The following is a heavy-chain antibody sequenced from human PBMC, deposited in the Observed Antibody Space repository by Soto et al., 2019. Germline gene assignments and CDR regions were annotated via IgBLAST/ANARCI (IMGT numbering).Heavy chain of an antibody. Sequence: QMPLVQSGPEVKKPGTSVKVSCKASGFTFTSSAVQWVRQARGQRLEWIGWIVVGSGNTNYAQKFQERVTITRDMSTSTAYMELSSLRSEDTAVYYCAADPRITMVRGVLTIFYDYYGMDGWGQGTTVTVSS. V-gene: IGHV1-58*01. CDR1: GFTFTSSA. CDR3: AADPRITMVRGVLTIFYDYYGMDG. J-gene: IGHJ6*02. D-gene: IGHD3-10*01. CDR2: IVVGSGNT.